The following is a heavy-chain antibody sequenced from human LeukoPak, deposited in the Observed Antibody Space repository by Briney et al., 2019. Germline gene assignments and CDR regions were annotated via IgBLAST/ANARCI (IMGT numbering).Heavy chain of an antibody. CDR1: GGSTSGYY. Sequence: PSETLSLTCTVSGGSTSGYYWSWIRQPAGKGLEWIGRVHSGDNSDSVPSLKSRLAMSLDTSTNQFSLKLTSVTAADTAVYYCARGGAHSPSHDYFHRFMDVWGKGTTVIVSS. CDR2: VHSGDNS. J-gene: IGHJ6*03. CDR3: ARGGAHSPSHDYFHRFMDV. D-gene: IGHD2/OR15-2a*01. V-gene: IGHV4-4*07.